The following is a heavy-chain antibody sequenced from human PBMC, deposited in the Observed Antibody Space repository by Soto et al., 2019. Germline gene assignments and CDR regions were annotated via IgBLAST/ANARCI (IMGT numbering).Heavy chain of an antibody. D-gene: IGHD4-17*01. CDR1: GGSISSGGYY. V-gene: IGHV4-31*03. CDR3: ARGAEHDYGDYFDY. J-gene: IGHJ4*02. CDR2: IYYSGST. Sequence: PSETLSLTCTVSGGSISSGGYYWSWIRQHPGKGLEWIGYIYYSGSTYYNPSLKSRVTISVDTSKNQFSLKLSSVTAADTAVYYCARGAEHDYGDYFDYWGQGTLVTVSS.